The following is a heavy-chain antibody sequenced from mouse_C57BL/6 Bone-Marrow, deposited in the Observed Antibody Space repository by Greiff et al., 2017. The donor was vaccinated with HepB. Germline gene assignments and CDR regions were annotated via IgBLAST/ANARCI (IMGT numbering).Heavy chain of an antibody. CDR2: IDPSDSYT. D-gene: IGHD2-4*01. V-gene: IGHV1-69*01. J-gene: IGHJ3*01. CDR3: ASEGDYAWFAY. CDR1: GYTFTSYW. Sequence: QVQLQQPGAELVMPGASVKLSCKASGYTFTSYWMHWVKQRPGQGLEWIGEIDPSDSYTNYNQKFKGKSTLTVDKSSSTAYMQLSSLTSEDSAVYYCASEGDYAWFAYWGQGTLVTVSA.